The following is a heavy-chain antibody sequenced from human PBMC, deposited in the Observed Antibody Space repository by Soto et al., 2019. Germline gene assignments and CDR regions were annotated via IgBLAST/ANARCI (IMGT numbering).Heavy chain of an antibody. CDR1: GHNFPNYG. Sequence: EEQVVQSAAEVKKSGESVRISCKISGHNFPNYGIDWVRQLPGKGPEWLGVIFPTDSHIRYSPSFQGQVIFSADKSTNTAYLQWSSLKASDTAVYYCARVRGIGEPAIHWGQGTQITVSS. CDR3: ARVRGIGEPAIH. D-gene: IGHD6-13*01. J-gene: IGHJ4*02. CDR2: IFPTDSHI. V-gene: IGHV5-51*01.